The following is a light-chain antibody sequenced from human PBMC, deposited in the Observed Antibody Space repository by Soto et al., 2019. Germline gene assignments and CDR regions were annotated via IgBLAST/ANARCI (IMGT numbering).Light chain of an antibody. CDR3: QQYGSSSWT. Sequence: EIVLTQSPGTLSLSPGERATLSCRASQSVSSSYLAWYQQKPGQAPRLLLYGTSSRATAIPDRFSGRGSGTDFTLTISRLEPEDFAVYYCQQYGSSSWTFGQGPKVEIK. CDR1: QSVSSSY. J-gene: IGKJ1*01. CDR2: GTS. V-gene: IGKV3-20*01.